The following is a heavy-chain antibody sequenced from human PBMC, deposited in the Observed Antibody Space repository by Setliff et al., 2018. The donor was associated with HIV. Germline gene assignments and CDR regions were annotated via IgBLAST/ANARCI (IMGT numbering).Heavy chain of an antibody. J-gene: IGHJ3*02. CDR1: GFTFDDYA. Sequence: GGSLRLSCVASGFTFDDYAMHWVRQAPGKGLEWIARINSDGRSTDYAESVKGRFTISRDNAKNSLYLQMNSLRVEDTALYYCARVIGARSYTLGYAFDIWGQGTMVTVSS. CDR2: INSDGRST. D-gene: IGHD1-26*01. CDR3: ARVIGARSYTLGYAFDI. V-gene: IGHV3-9*01.